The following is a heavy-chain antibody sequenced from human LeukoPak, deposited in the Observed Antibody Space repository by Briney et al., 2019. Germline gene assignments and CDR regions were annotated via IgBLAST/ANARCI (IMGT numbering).Heavy chain of an antibody. J-gene: IGHJ4*02. V-gene: IGHV1-46*01. CDR2: VYPSGGST. CDR3: AREGEIGYDLSDY. D-gene: IGHD5-12*01. Sequence: ASVKVSCKASGYTFTNYYMNWVRQAPGQGLEWIGIVYPSGGSTSYAQKFQGRVTVTRDTSTSTVYMELSSLRSEDTAMYYCAREGEIGYDLSDYWGQGPLVTVSS. CDR1: GYTFTNYY.